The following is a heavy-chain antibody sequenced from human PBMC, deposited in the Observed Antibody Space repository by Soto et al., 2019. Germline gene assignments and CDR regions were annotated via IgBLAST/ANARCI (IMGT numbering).Heavy chain of an antibody. CDR1: GGTFSSYA. D-gene: IGHD3-22*01. V-gene: IGHV1-69*01. CDR2: IIPIFGTA. CDR3: ARAGALIGDWFDP. Sequence: QVQLVQSGAEVKKPGSSVKVSCKASGGTFSSYAISWVRQAPGQGLEWMGGIIPIFGTANYAQKLQGRVTITADDSTSTAYRELSSLRSEDTAVYYCARAGALIGDWFDPWGQGTLVTVSS. J-gene: IGHJ5*02.